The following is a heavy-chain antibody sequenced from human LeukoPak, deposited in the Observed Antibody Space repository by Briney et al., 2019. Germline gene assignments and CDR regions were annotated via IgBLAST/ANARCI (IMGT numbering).Heavy chain of an antibody. CDR2: IIPIFGTA. Sequence: VASVKVSCKASGGTFSSYAISWVRQAPGQGLEWMGGIIPIFGTANYAQKFQGRVTITADESTSTAYMELSSLRSEDTAVYYCARDLAVVTAIRPYNWFDPWGQGTLVTVSS. V-gene: IGHV1-69*13. J-gene: IGHJ5*02. D-gene: IGHD2-21*02. CDR3: ARDLAVVTAIRPYNWFDP. CDR1: GGTFSSYA.